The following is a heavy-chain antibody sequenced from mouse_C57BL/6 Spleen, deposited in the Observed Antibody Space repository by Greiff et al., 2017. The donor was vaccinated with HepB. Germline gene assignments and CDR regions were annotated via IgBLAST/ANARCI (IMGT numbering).Heavy chain of an antibody. V-gene: IGHV14-3*01. CDR3: ARNTHSSGYPMDY. CDR2: IDPANGNT. D-gene: IGHD3-2*02. CDR1: GFNIKNTY. Sequence: VQLKESVAELVRPGASVKLSCTASGFNIKNTYMHWVKQRPEQGLEWIGRIDPANGNTKYDPKFQGKATITADTSSNTAYLQLSSLTSEDTAIYYCARNTHSSGYPMDYWGQGTSVTVSS. J-gene: IGHJ4*01.